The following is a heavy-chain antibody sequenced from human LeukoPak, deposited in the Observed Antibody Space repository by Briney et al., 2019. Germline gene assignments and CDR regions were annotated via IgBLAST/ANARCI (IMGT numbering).Heavy chain of an antibody. CDR3: ARGRAYYDILTGYY. CDR2: INPNSGGT. J-gene: IGHJ4*02. D-gene: IGHD3-9*01. CDR1: GYTFTGYY. V-gene: IGHV1-2*02. Sequence: GASVKVSCKASGYTFTGYYMHWVRQAPGQGLEWMGWINPNSGGTNYAQKFQGRVTMTRDTSISTAYMELSRLRSEDTAVYYCARGRAYYDILTGYYWGQGTLVTVSS.